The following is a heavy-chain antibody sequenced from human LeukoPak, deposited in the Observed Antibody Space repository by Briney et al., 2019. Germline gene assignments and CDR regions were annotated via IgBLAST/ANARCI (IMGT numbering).Heavy chain of an antibody. D-gene: IGHD3-10*01. CDR3: ASYSSATAYYYYYYMDV. CDR1: GYTFTGYY. V-gene: IGHV1-2*02. J-gene: IGHJ6*03. Sequence: ASVKVSCKAFGYTFTGYYIYWVRQAPGPGLEWMGSIHPNSGDTKYAQKFQGRVTMTGDTSINTAYMELSGLTSDDTAVYYCASYSSATAYYYYYYMDVWGKGTTVIVSS. CDR2: IHPNSGDT.